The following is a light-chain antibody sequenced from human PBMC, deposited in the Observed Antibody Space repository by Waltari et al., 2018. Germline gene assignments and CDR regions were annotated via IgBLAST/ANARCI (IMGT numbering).Light chain of an antibody. CDR2: WAS. J-gene: IGKJ4*01. Sequence: DIVMTQSPDSLAVSLGERVTIKCKSSQNLLYTSNNKNFLAWYQQRPGHPLKLLIYWASTRESGVPDRFRGNGSGTDFTLTITALQAEDVAVYYCQQYYSPPLTFGGGTKVEIK. V-gene: IGKV4-1*01. CDR1: QNLLYTSNNKNF. CDR3: QQYYSPPLT.